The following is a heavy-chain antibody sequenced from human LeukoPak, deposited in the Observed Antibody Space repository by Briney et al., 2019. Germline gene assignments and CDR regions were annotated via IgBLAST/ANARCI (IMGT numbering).Heavy chain of an antibody. V-gene: IGHV3-23*01. CDR3: AKDLRPDGLYDLDY. CDR2: ITGNSGLK. D-gene: IGHD3-3*01. Sequence: SGGSLRLSCAASGFSISNYWMTWVRQPPGKGLEWVSVITGNSGLKVYADSVKGRFTISRDNSRNMMYLQMNNLRADDTAIYHCAKDLRPDGLYDLDYWGQGTLVTVSS. J-gene: IGHJ4*02. CDR1: GFSISNYW.